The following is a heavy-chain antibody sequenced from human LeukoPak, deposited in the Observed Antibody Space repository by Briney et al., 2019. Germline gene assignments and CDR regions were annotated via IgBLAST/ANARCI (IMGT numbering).Heavy chain of an antibody. V-gene: IGHV4-38-2*02. CDR1: GYSIISDYF. J-gene: IGHJ4*02. CDR3: ARVVASTSIDS. Sequence: SETLSLTCIVSGYSIISDYFWGWVRQPPGKGPEWIGSIFHSGSVFYNSSLRSRVTLSIEPSKNRFSLELTSVTAADTAIYYCARVVASTSIDSWGQGTLVTVSS. CDR2: IFHSGSV. D-gene: IGHD2-15*01.